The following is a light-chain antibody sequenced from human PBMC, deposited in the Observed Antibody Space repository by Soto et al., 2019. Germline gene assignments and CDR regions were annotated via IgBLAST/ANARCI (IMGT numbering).Light chain of an antibody. Sequence: QSALTQPASVSGSPGQSITISCTGASTDIGRYDLVAWYQQDPGKAPKLMIYEVNKRPSGVSDRFSGSKSGNTASLTISGLQAEDEGDYFCSSHAGRGSIIFGGGTKVTVL. CDR2: EVN. V-gene: IGLV2-23*02. J-gene: IGLJ2*01. CDR3: SSHAGRGSII. CDR1: STDIGRYDL.